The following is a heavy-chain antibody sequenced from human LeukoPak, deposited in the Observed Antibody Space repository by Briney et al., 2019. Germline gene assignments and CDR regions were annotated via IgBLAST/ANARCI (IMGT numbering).Heavy chain of an antibody. V-gene: IGHV3-49*04. CDR2: IRSKAYGGTT. Sequence: GGSLRLSCTASGFTFGDYAMSWVRQAPGKGLEWVGFIRSKAYGGTTEYAASVKGRFTISRDDSKSIAYLQMNSLKTEDTAVYYCTLSIGERRNRPFFGDGDAPLLFDYWGQGTLVTVSS. CDR3: TLSIGERRNRPFFGDGDAPLLFDY. J-gene: IGHJ4*02. D-gene: IGHD3-10*01. CDR1: GFTFGDYA.